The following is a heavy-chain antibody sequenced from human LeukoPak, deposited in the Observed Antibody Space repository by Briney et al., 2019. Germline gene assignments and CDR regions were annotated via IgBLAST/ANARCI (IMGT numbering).Heavy chain of an antibody. CDR1: GLTFSSYE. Sequence: GGSLRLSFVASGLTFSSYEMNWVRQAPGKGLEWVSYISRSGSTIYYADSVKGRFTISRDNAKKSLFLQMNSLRAEDTAVYYCARDRDCSTTSCYDGHFDYWGQGTLVTVSS. CDR3: ARDRDCSTTSCYDGHFDY. V-gene: IGHV3-48*03. J-gene: IGHJ4*02. D-gene: IGHD2-2*01. CDR2: ISRSGSTI.